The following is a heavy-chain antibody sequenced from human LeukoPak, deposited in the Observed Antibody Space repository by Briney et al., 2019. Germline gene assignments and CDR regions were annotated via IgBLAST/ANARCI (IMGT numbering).Heavy chain of an antibody. CDR3: ARDLGYGDYEDRFDY. V-gene: IGHV3-33*01. J-gene: IGHJ4*02. Sequence: GGSLRLSCAASGFTFSSYGMHWVRQAPGKGLEWVAVIWYDGSNKYYADSVKGRFTITRDNSKNTLYLQMNSLRAEDTAVYYCARDLGYGDYEDRFDYWGQGTLVTVSS. CDR2: IWYDGSNK. D-gene: IGHD4-17*01. CDR1: GFTFSSYG.